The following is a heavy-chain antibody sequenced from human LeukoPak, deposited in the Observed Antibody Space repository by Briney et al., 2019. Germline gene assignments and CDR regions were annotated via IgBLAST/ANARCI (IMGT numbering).Heavy chain of an antibody. V-gene: IGHV1-69*01. CDR2: IIPIFGTA. D-gene: IGHD6-6*01. CDR3: ARPYSSSSYYYGMDV. Sequence: SVKVSCKASGGTFSSYAISWVRQAPGQGLEWMGGIIPIFGTANYAQKFQDRVTITADESTNTAYMELSSLRSEDTAVYYCARPYSSSSYYYGMDVWGQGTTVTVSS. CDR1: GGTFSSYA. J-gene: IGHJ6*02.